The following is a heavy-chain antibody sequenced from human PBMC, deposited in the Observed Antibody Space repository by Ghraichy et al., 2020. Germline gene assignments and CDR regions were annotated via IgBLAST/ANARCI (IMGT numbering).Heavy chain of an antibody. V-gene: IGHV4-59*11. CDR1: GVSISRHY. CDR2: MYYRGSN. CDR3: VTSNYGSGSFI. J-gene: IGHJ3*02. D-gene: IGHD3-10*01. Sequence: SQTLSLTCTVSGVSISRHYWSWIRQPPGKRLEWIGYMYYRGSNEYNPSLKSRVTMSVDTSKTQFSLKLNFVTAADMSIYYCVTSNYGSGSFIWGQGTMDTVPS.